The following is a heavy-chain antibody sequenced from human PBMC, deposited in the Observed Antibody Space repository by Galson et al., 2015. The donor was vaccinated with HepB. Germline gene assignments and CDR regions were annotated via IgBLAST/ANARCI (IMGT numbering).Heavy chain of an antibody. CDR2: PYPDDSDT. CDR3: ARHYYFDF. V-gene: IGHV5-51*01. CDR1: GYRFTSYW. J-gene: IGHJ4*02. Sequence: QSGAEVKKPGESLKISCKASGYRFTSYWIGWVRQMPGKGLEWVGIPYPDDSDTRYSPSFQGRVTISVDKSISTAYLQWSSLKASDTAIYYCARHYYFDFWGQGTLVTVSS.